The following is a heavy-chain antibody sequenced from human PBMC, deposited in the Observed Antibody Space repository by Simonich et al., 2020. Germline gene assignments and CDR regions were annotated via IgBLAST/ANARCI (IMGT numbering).Heavy chain of an antibody. D-gene: IGHD6-6*01. J-gene: IGHJ6*03. CDR2: INPNSGGT. CDR1: GYTFTGYY. V-gene: IGHV1-2*02. Sequence: QVQLVQSGAEVKKPGASVKVSCKASGYTFTGYYMHWVRQAPGQGLEWMGGINPNSGGTNYAQKFQGMVTMTRDTSISTAYMELSRLRSDDTAVYYCARDRAARYYYYYYMDVWGKGTTVTVSS. CDR3: ARDRAARYYYYYYMDV.